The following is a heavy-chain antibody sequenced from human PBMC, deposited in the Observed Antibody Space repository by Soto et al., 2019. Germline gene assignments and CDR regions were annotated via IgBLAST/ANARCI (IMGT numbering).Heavy chain of an antibody. CDR1: GVTFSDHY. CDR3: ATDDSSVLEYFDY. D-gene: IGHD3-22*01. J-gene: IGHJ4*02. Sequence: GGPLRLSCAAPGVTFSDHYMSWIRQAPGKGLEWVSYISSSTFYTNYADSVKGRFTISRDNAKNSLYLQMNSLRAEDTAVYYCATDDSSVLEYFDYWGKGILVTV. V-gene: IGHV3-11*06. CDR2: ISSSTFYT.